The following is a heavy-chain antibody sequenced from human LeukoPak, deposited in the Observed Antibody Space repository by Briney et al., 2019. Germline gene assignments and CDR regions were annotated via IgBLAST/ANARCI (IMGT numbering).Heavy chain of an antibody. J-gene: IGHJ4*02. Sequence: PGGSLRLSCAASGFTFSSYGMSWVRQAPGKGLEWVSAISGSGGSTYYADSVKGRFTISRDNSKNTLYLQMNSLRAEDTAVYYCAKDQGYDSSGSNSVVDCWGQGTLVTVSS. CDR1: GFTFSSYG. CDR3: AKDQGYDSSGSNSVVDC. D-gene: IGHD3-22*01. CDR2: ISGSGGST. V-gene: IGHV3-23*01.